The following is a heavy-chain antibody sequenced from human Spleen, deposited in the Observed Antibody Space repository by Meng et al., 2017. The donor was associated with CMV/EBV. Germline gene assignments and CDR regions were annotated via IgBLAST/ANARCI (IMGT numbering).Heavy chain of an antibody. V-gene: IGHV6-1*01. CDR3: ARDYGTSRPFEY. Sequence: QGKPRRSGPGLVMPSQSLSLTCAISGCRVSSTGAAWNWIRQSPSGGLEWLGRTYYRSKWYNDYAVSVKGRIAINPDTSKNQFFLQLNSVTPEDTAVYYCARDYGTSRPFEYWGQGILVTVSS. J-gene: IGHJ4*02. CDR2: TYYRSKWYN. CDR1: GCRVSSTGAA. D-gene: IGHD1/OR15-1a*01.